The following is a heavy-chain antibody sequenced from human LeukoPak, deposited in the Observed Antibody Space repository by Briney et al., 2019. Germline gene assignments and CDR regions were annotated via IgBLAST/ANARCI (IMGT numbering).Heavy chain of an antibody. CDR3: ARATHYYYYYMDV. CDR2: INPNSGGT. Sequence: ASVKVSCKASGYTFTGYYMHWVRQAPGQGLELMGWINPNSGGTNCAQKFQGRVTMTRDTSISTAYMELSRLRSDDTAVYYCARATHYYYYYMDVWGKGTTVTVSS. J-gene: IGHJ6*03. V-gene: IGHV1-2*02. CDR1: GYTFTGYY.